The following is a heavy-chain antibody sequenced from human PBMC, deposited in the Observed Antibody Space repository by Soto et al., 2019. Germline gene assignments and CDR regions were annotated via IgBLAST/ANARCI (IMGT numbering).Heavy chain of an antibody. D-gene: IGHD3-16*01. Sequence: PGGSLRLSCTVSGFTCSRYGMHWVRRAPGKGLEWVAVIWYDGSKKYYADSVKGRFAISRDDSKNTLYLQMNSLRAEDTAVYSCARDLGTTNYYFDYWGQGTLVTVSS. CDR1: GFTCSRYG. CDR3: ARDLGTTNYYFDY. J-gene: IGHJ4*02. V-gene: IGHV3-33*01. CDR2: IWYDGSKK.